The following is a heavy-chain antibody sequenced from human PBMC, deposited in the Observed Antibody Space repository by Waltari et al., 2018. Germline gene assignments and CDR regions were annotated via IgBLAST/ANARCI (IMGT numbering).Heavy chain of an antibody. V-gene: IGHV3-23*01. Sequence: EVQLLESGGGLVQPGRSLRLSCAASGFTFSSYAMSWVRQAPGKGLEWVSAISGSGGSTYYADSVKGRFTISRDNSKNMLYLQMNSLRAEDTAVYYCAKNRYSSSLSANWGQGTLVTVSS. D-gene: IGHD6-6*01. CDR1: GFTFSSYA. J-gene: IGHJ4*02. CDR2: ISGSGGST. CDR3: AKNRYSSSLSAN.